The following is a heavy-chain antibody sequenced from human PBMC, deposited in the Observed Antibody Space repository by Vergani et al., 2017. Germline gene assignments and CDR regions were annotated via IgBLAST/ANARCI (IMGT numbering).Heavy chain of an antibody. J-gene: IGHJ3*02. Sequence: QLQLQESGPGLVKPSETLTLTCTVSGGSITYGAFYWGWIRQPAGEGLEWIGLIDVKGNSNFSPSLESRVTMSADASRGRFSLNLRSVTPSDTAVYYCVRXLHTSYILGAFNIWGQGIKV. CDR1: GGSITYGAFY. D-gene: IGHD2-21*01. V-gene: IGHV4-61*02. CDR3: VRXLHTSYILGAFNI. CDR2: IDVKGNS.